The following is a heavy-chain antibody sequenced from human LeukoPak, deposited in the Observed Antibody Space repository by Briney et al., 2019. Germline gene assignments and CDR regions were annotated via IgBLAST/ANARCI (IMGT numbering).Heavy chain of an antibody. V-gene: IGHV3-74*01. CDR3: STVEHF. J-gene: IGHJ4*02. Sequence: GGSLRLSCSASGLTLSGYWMDWVRQIPGKGLVWVPRIDSDGSGTSYADSVKGRFTISRDDVKNMLYLQMNSLRVEDTGLYYCSTVEHFWGQGTLVTVSS. CDR1: GLTLSGYW. CDR2: IDSDGSGT. D-gene: IGHD1/OR15-1a*01.